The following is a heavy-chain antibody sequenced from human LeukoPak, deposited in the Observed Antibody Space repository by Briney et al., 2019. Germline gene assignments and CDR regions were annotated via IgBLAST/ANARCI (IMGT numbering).Heavy chain of an antibody. CDR3: ARGTIFPLTSNWFDP. V-gene: IGHV1-2*02. J-gene: IGHJ5*02. CDR1: GYTFTGYY. Sequence: ASVKVSCKASGYTFTGYYMHWVRQAPGQGLEWMGWINPNSGGTNYAQKFQGRVTMTRDTSISTAYMELSRLRSDDTAVYYFARGTIFPLTSNWFDPWGQGTLVTVSS. CDR2: INPNSGGT. D-gene: IGHD3-3*01.